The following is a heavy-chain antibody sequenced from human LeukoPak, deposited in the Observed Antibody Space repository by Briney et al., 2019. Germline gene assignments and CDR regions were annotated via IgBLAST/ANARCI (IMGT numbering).Heavy chain of an antibody. J-gene: IGHJ4*02. CDR1: GVTFSRLV. D-gene: IGHD3-10*01. V-gene: IGHV1-69*13. CDR2: IIPDFGTS. CDR3: TSAAGDYGGSGSHPDY. Sequence: GAAVKVSCKAAGVTFSRLVGSWVRQAPGQGLEWRGQIIPDFGTSNYAQKFLGRVTLTSDEATNTAYIELSSLSSADPAVYYCTSAAGDYGGSGSHPDYWGQATFVTVSS.